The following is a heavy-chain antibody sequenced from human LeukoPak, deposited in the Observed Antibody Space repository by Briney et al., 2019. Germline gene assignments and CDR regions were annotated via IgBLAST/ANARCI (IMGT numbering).Heavy chain of an antibody. J-gene: IGHJ4*02. D-gene: IGHD1-26*01. CDR3: ATGGQVGATQPFDY. CDR2: ISSSSSTI. CDR1: GFTFSSYS. V-gene: IGHV3-48*04. Sequence: GGSLRLSCAASGFTFSSYSMNWVRQAPGKGLEWVSYISSSSSTIYYADSLKGRFTISRDNVKNSLYLQMNSLKTEDTAVYYCATGGQVGATQPFDYWGQGTLVTVSS.